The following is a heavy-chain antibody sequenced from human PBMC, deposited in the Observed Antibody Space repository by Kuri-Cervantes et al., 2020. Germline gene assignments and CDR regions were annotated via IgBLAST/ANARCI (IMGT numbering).Heavy chain of an antibody. CDR3: ARHSSGSYGPFHAFDI. CDR2: IKQDGREK. V-gene: IGHV3-7*01. J-gene: IGHJ3*02. Sequence: GGSLRLSCAASGFTFSSYWMSWVRQAPGKGLEWVANIKQDGREKYYVDSVKGRFTISRDNAKNSLYLQMNSLRAEDTAVYYCARHSSGSYGPFHAFDIWGQGTMVTVSS. CDR1: GFTFSSYW. D-gene: IGHD1-26*01.